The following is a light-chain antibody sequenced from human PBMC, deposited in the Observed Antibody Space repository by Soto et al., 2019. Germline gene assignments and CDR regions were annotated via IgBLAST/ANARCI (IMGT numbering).Light chain of an antibody. J-gene: IGKJ4*01. V-gene: IGKV3D-15*01. CDR2: GAF. CDR3: QQSHTGPLT. Sequence: IVMTQSPATLSVSPGEGATLSCRASETISRDLAWYQQKPGQSPRLLIFGAFTRATGVPVRFSGSGSGTEFTRTVSSLQSEDVAVYFCQQSHTGPLTFGGGTRVEIK. CDR1: ETISRD.